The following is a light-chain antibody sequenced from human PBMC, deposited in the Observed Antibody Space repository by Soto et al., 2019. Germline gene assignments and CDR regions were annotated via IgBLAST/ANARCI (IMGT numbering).Light chain of an antibody. V-gene: IGKV1-5*03. CDR1: QTISSW. CDR3: QHYNSYSEA. CDR2: KAS. Sequence: DIQMTQSPSTLSGSVGDRVTITCRASQTISSWLAWYQQKPGKAPTLLIYKASTLKSGVPSRFTPRRSGTEFTLSISSLQHHDFAPYYCQHYNSYSEAFGKGTKV. J-gene: IGKJ1*01.